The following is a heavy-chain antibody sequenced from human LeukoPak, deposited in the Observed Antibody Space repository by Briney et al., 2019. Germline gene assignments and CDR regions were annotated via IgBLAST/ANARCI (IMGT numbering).Heavy chain of an antibody. J-gene: IGHJ4*02. CDR3: AKSCYYGSGSYSGAIDY. CDR1: GFTFSSYG. Sequence: PGGSLRLSCAASGFTFSSYGMHWVRQAPGKGLEWVAVISYDGSNKYYADSVKGRFTISRDNSKNTLYLQMNSLRAEDTAVYYCAKSCYYGSGSYSGAIDYWGQGTLVTVSS. V-gene: IGHV3-30*18. D-gene: IGHD3-10*01. CDR2: ISYDGSNK.